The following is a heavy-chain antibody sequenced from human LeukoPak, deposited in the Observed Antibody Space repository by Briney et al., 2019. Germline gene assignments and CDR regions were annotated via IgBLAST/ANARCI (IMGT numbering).Heavy chain of an antibody. Sequence: GGSLRLSCAASGFTFSSYAISWVRQAPGKGLEWVSAISGSGGSTYYADSVKGRFTISRDNSKNTLYLQMNSLRAEDTAVYYCARDRRNSDDYWGQGTLVTVSS. CDR1: GFTFSSYA. J-gene: IGHJ4*02. CDR2: ISGSGGST. CDR3: ARDRRNSDDY. D-gene: IGHD4-23*01. V-gene: IGHV3-23*01.